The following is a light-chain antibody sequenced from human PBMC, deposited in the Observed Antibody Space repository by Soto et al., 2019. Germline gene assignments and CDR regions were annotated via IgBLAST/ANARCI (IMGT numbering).Light chain of an antibody. CDR3: QQYYSYPFT. V-gene: IGKV1-5*01. CDR1: QSISSW. J-gene: IGKJ4*01. Sequence: DIQMTQSPSTLSATAGDRVTITCRASQSISSWLAWYQHKPGKAPKLLIYDASNLDSGVPSRFSGSGSGTEFSLTISNLQPDDCATYYCQQYYSYPFTFGGGTKVEIK. CDR2: DAS.